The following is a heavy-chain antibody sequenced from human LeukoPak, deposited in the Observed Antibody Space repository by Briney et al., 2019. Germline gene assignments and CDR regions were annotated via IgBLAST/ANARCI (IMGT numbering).Heavy chain of an antibody. CDR2: IYHSGST. V-gene: IGHV4-38-2*02. Sequence: SETLSLTCIVSGYSISSGYYWGWIRQPPGKGLEWIGSIYHSGSTYYNPSLKSRVTISVDTSKNQFSLKLSSVTAADTAVYYCARARNYDFWSGSYFDYWGQGTLVTVSS. CDR1: GYSISSGYY. CDR3: ARARNYDFWSGSYFDY. D-gene: IGHD3-3*01. J-gene: IGHJ4*02.